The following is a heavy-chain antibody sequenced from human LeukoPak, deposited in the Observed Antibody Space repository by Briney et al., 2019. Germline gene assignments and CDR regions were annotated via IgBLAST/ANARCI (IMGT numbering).Heavy chain of an antibody. J-gene: IGHJ6*03. CDR1: GGTFSSYA. CDR3: ARVALRINIVVVPAAIQTYYYYMDV. CDR2: IIPIVGTA. V-gene: IGHV1-69*05. Sequence: ASVKVSCKASGGTFSSYAISWGRQAPGQGLEWMGGIIPIVGTANYAQKFQGRVTITTDESTSTAYMELSSLRSEDTAVYYCARVALRINIVVVPAAIQTYYYYMDVWGKGPTVTVSS. D-gene: IGHD2-2*02.